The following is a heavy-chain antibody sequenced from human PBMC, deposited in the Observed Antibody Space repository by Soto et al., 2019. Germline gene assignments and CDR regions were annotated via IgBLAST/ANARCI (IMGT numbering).Heavy chain of an antibody. J-gene: IGHJ4*02. V-gene: IGHV1-69*13. CDR2: IIPIFGTA. Sequence: SVKVSCKASGGTFSSYAISWVRQAPGQGLEWMGGIIPIFGTANYAQKFQGRVTITADESTSTAYMELSSLRSEDTAVYYCARAQYYDSSGYRYYFDYWGQGTLVTVSS. D-gene: IGHD3-22*01. CDR1: GGTFSSYA. CDR3: ARAQYYDSSGYRYYFDY.